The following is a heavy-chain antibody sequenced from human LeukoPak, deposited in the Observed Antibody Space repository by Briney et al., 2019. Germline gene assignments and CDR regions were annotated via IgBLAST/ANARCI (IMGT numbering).Heavy chain of an antibody. D-gene: IGHD1-1*01. V-gene: IGHV3-74*01. J-gene: IGHJ4*02. CDR1: GFTFSRSW. CDR3: VSDAGNDYRYFDY. CDR2: MNSDGSDR. Sequence: GGSLRLSCAASGFTFSRSWMHWVRQAPGKGLLWVSRMNSDGSDRNYADSVKGRFTISRDNAKNTLSLQMNSLRAEDTAVYYCVSDAGNDYRYFDYWGQGILVTVSS.